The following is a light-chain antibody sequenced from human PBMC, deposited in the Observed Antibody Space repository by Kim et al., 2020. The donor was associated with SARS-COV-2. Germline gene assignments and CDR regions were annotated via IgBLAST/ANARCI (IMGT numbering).Light chain of an antibody. CDR2: AAS. CDR3: LQANSFRLS. V-gene: IGKV1-12*01. Sequence: DIQMTQSPSSVSASVGDRVTITCRASHDVSTWLAWYQHKPGKAPKLPSYAASSLQSGAPPRFSGSGSGTDFTLTISSLLPEDFATYYCLQANSFRLSFGGGTKLEI. J-gene: IGKJ4*01. CDR1: HDVSTW.